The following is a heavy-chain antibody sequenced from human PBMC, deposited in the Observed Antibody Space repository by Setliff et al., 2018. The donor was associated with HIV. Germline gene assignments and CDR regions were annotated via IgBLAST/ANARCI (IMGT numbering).Heavy chain of an antibody. D-gene: IGHD5-12*01. CDR3: ARGPLYGYDRGYFDY. J-gene: IGHJ4*02. CDR1: GDTFSNVL. CDR2: FIPLYGSR. Sequence: ASVKVSCKASGDTFSNVLITWVRQAPGQGLEWMGGFIPLYGSRNYAQRFQGRVSMTTDESTTTVYMEVRSLKSEDTALYYCARGPLYGYDRGYFDYWGQGTLVTVSS. V-gene: IGHV1-69*05.